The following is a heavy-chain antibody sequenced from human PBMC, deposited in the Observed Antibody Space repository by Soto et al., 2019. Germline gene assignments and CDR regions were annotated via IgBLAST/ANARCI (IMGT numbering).Heavy chain of an antibody. CDR2: ISYDGSNK. J-gene: IGHJ4*02. CDR3: AKDLGATDY. CDR1: GFTFSSYG. V-gene: IGHV3-30*18. Sequence: QVQLVESGGGVVQPGRSLRLSCAASGFTFSSYGMHWVRQAPGKGLEWVAVISYDGSNKYYADSVKGRFTISRDNSKNKLYLQMISQRAEDTAVYYCAKDLGATDYWGQGTLVTVSS.